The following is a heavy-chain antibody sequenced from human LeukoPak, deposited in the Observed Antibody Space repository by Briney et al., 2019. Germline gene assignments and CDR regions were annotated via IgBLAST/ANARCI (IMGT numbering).Heavy chain of an antibody. CDR3: AIWESWGSPYY. D-gene: IGHD3-3*01. CDR1: GDTFTGYY. Sequence: ASVKVSCKASGDTFTGYYMHWVRQAPGQGLEWMGWINPNSGDTNYAQKFQGRVTMTRDTSINTAYMELSSLRSDDTAVYYCAIWESWGSPYYWGQGTLVNISS. CDR2: INPNSGDT. J-gene: IGHJ4*01. V-gene: IGHV1-2*02.